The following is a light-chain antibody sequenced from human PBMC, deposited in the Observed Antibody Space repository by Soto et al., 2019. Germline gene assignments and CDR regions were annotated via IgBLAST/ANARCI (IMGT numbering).Light chain of an antibody. Sequence: DIQMTQSPSTLSASVGDRVTITCRASQSIRSWLAWYQQKSGKAPKLLIHKASSLESGVPSRFSGSESGTEFTLTISSLQPDDFAIYYCQQYDTYPWTFGQGTKVEIK. V-gene: IGKV1-5*03. CDR3: QQYDTYPWT. J-gene: IGKJ1*01. CDR2: KAS. CDR1: QSIRSW.